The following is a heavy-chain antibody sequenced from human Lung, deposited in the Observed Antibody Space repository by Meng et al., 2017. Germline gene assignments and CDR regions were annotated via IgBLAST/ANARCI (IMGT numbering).Heavy chain of an antibody. CDR2: INNDTRNP. CDR3: ARGDLGMSGYYYTVH. CDR1: GYTFTTYA. J-gene: IGHJ4*02. Sequence: QVQLVQSGSELKKPGASVKISCKASGYTFTTYAMNWVRQAPGQGLEWMGWINNDTRNPTYAQGFTGRFVFSLDTSVSTAYLQISSLMAEDTAIYYCARGDLGMSGYYYTVHWGQGTLVTVSS. D-gene: IGHD3-22*01. V-gene: IGHV7-4-1*02.